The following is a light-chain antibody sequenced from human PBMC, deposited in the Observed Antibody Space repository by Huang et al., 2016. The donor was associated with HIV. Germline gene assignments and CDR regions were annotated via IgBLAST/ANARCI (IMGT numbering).Light chain of an antibody. Sequence: EIVMTQSPATLSVSPGERATLSCRASPSVGGNLAWYQQKPGQAPRLLIFGSSTRATDIPARFSGSGSGTEFTLTISSLQSEDFAVYYCQQYKNWPPYTFGQGTNLEI. CDR3: QQYKNWPPYT. CDR2: GSS. V-gene: IGKV3-15*01. J-gene: IGKJ2*01. CDR1: PSVGGN.